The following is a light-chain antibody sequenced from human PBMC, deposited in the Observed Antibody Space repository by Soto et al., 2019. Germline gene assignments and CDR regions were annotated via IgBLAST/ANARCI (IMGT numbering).Light chain of an antibody. CDR1: QSVLYSSNNKNY. Sequence: IAQSPYSLAVSLGERATVSFKSSQSVLYSSNNKNYLAWYQQKPGQPPKLLIYWAYTRESGVPDRFSGRGSGKDFSTTISRPQAQDVEVYYCQQYHSTILNFGGGTKLDIK. CDR2: WAY. V-gene: IGKV4-1*01. J-gene: IGKJ4*01. CDR3: QQYHSTILN.